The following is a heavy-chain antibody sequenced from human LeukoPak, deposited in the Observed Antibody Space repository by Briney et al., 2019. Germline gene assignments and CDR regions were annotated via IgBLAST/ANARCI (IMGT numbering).Heavy chain of an antibody. CDR2: IIPIFGTA. Sequence: GASVKVSCKASGGTFSSYAISWVRQAPGQGLEWMGGIIPIFGTANYAQKFQGRVTITADESTSTAYMELSSLRSEDTAVYYCARDKSRGDDAFDIWGQGTMVTVSS. V-gene: IGHV1-69*13. CDR1: GGTFSSYA. CDR3: ARDKSRGDDAFDI. J-gene: IGHJ3*02. D-gene: IGHD3-10*01.